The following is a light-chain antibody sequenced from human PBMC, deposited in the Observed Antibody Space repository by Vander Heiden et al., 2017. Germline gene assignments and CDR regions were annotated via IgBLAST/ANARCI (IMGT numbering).Light chain of an antibody. CDR1: QSLLHSNGYNY. CDR3: RQALQTPYT. V-gene: IGKV2-28*01. CDR2: LGS. Sequence: DIVKTQSPLSLPVTPGEPASISCRSSQSLLHSNGYNYLDWYLQKPGQSPQLLIYLGSNRASGVPDRFSGSGSGTDFTLKISRVEAEDVGVYYCRQALQTPYTFGQGTKLEIK. J-gene: IGKJ2*01.